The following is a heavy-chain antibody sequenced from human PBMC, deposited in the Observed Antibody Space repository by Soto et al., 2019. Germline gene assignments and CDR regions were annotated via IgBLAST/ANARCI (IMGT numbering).Heavy chain of an antibody. V-gene: IGHV3-30*18. CDR3: AKDSCGYPHPGYFDY. D-gene: IGHD3-22*01. Sequence: QVQLVESGGGVVQPGRSLRLSCAASGFTFSSYGMHWVRQAPGKGLEWVAVISYDGSNKYYADSVNGRFTISRDNSKNTLYLQMNSLRAEDTAVYYCAKDSCGYPHPGYFDYWGQGSLVTVSS. J-gene: IGHJ4*02. CDR2: ISYDGSNK. CDR1: GFTFSSYG.